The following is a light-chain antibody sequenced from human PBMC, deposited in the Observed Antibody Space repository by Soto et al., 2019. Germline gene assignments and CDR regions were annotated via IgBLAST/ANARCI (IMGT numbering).Light chain of an antibody. CDR3: ASWDDSLSGVV. CDR1: SSNIGTNY. CDR2: RNN. V-gene: IGLV1-47*01. Sequence: QSVLTQPTSASGTPGQRVTISCSGSSSNIGTNYVYWYQQLPGAAPKLLIYRNNQRPSGVPDRFSGSKSGTSGSLAISGLRSEDEADYYCASWDDSLSGVVFGGGTKLTVL. J-gene: IGLJ2*01.